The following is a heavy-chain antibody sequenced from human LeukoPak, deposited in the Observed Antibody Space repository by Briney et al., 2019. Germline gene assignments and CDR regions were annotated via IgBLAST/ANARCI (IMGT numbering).Heavy chain of an antibody. CDR2: IYYSGST. Sequence: SETLSLTCIVSGGSISSDYWSWIRQPPGKGLEWIGYIYYSGSTNYNPSLKSRVTISVDTSKNQFSLKLSSVTAADTAVYYCARDGSGAGMGYNWFDPWGQGTLVTVSS. CDR1: GGSISSDY. V-gene: IGHV4-59*01. J-gene: IGHJ5*02. D-gene: IGHD6-19*01. CDR3: ARDGSGAGMGYNWFDP.